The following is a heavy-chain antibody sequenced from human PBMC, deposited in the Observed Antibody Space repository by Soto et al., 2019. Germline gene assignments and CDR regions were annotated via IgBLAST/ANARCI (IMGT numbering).Heavy chain of an antibody. J-gene: IGHJ3*02. CDR1: GGTFSSYT. CDR2: IIPILGIA. CDR3: ARTGSVVTTDAFDI. Sequence: QVQLVQSGAEVKKPGSSVKVSCKASGGTFSSYTISWVRQAPGQGLEWMGRIIPILGIANYARKFQGRVTITAYKSTSTAYMELSSLRSEDTAVYYCARTGSVVTTDAFDIWGKGTMVTVSS. V-gene: IGHV1-69*02. D-gene: IGHD2-21*02.